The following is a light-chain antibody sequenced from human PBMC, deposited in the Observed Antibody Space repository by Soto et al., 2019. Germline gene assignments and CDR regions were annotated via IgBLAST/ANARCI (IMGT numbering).Light chain of an antibody. Sequence: ELTPAPWTLPLSPGQRATLSCMASQSVSNNYLAWYQQKPGQAPRLLIYGASTRATGIPDRFSGSGSGTDFTLTISRLEPEDLAVYYCQQYGSSPRTFGQGTKVHIK. V-gene: IGKV3-20*01. CDR3: QQYGSSPRT. CDR2: GAS. J-gene: IGKJ1*01. CDR1: QSVSNNY.